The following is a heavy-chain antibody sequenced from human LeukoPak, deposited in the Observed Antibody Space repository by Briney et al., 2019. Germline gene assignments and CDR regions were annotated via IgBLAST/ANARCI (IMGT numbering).Heavy chain of an antibody. CDR2: IYYSGSA. D-gene: IGHD3-9*01. Sequence: SETLSLTCTVSGGSISSYYWSWIRQPPGKGLEWIGYIYYSGSANYNPSLKSRVTISVDTSKNQFSLKLSSVTAADTAVYYCAREARYFDGRHRWLVGYFDYWGQGTLVTVSS. V-gene: IGHV4-59*01. J-gene: IGHJ4*02. CDR3: AREARYFDGRHRWLVGYFDY. CDR1: GGSISSYY.